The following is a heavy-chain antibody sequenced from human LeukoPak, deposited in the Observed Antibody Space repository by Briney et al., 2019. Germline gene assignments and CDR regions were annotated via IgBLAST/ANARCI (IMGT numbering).Heavy chain of an antibody. V-gene: IGHV3-21*01. J-gene: IGHJ5*02. Sequence: GGSLRLSCEASGFTFSIYSMNWVRQAPGKGLEWVSVISAGSRHIYYADSERGRFTISRDDAKNSLYLQMNSLRAEDTAIYYCARDGYQVPTTFGTFDPWGQGTLVTVSS. CDR1: GFTFSIYS. CDR3: ARDGYQVPTTFGTFDP. D-gene: IGHD3-3*01. CDR2: ISAGSRHI.